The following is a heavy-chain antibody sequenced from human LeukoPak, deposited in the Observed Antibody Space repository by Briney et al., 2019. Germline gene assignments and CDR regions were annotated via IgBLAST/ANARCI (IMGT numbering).Heavy chain of an antibody. V-gene: IGHV3-21*01. J-gene: IGHJ4*02. CDR1: GFRFSRYE. CDR2: ISEGCSRT. CDR3: ARVEDFYDVSGYQGLDD. D-gene: IGHD5-12*01. Sequence: GGSLRLSCAPSGFRFSRYEESWVRQAPGRGLEWVSGISEGCSRTYYADSVKGRFTIPRHNAKNSVYLQMNSLRAEDTAVYYSARVEDFYDVSGYQGLDDWGQGTLVTVSS.